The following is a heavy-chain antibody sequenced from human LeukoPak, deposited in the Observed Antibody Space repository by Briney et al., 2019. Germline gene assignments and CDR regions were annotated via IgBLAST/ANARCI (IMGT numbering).Heavy chain of an antibody. D-gene: IGHD5-12*01. V-gene: IGHV4-59*08. CDR2: ISYIGLT. Sequence: SETLSLTCRVSGGSISTYHWTWIRQPPGEGLEWIGYISYIGLTNYNPSLKSRVTISVDSSKHQFSLKVPSVTAADTAVYYCARIRRQSDNDWSYYMDAWGRGPTVSVSS. CDR1: GGSISTYH. CDR3: ARIRRQSDNDWSYYMDA. J-gene: IGHJ6*03.